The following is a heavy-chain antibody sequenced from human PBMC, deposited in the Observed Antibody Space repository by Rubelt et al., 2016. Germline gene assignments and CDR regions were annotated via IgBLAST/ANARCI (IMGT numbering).Heavy chain of an antibody. J-gene: IGHJ4*02. Sequence: QVQLQESGPGLVKPWETLSLTCTVSGGSISSYYWSWIRQPPGKGLEWIGYIYYSGSASFNPSLQSRVTIYLNRSKSQFSLKLRAVTAADTAVYYCARVGDGNNFFYLDYWGQGTLVTVSS. CDR2: IYYSGSA. CDR1: GGSISSYY. CDR3: ARVGDGNNFFYLDY. D-gene: IGHD5-24*01. V-gene: IGHV4-59*01.